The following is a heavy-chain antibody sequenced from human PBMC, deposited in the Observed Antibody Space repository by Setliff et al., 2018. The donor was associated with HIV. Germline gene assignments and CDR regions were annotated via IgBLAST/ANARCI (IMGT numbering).Heavy chain of an antibody. Sequence: ASVKVSCKASGYIFTDYYMHWVRQAPGQELGWMGRINPNSGGTNYAQKFQGRVTMTPDTSTSTAYMELRRLRSDDTAVYYCVRDEEAVAPSAAFDIWGQGTMVTVSS. D-gene: IGHD6-19*01. J-gene: IGHJ3*02. CDR1: GYIFTDYY. CDR2: INPNSGGT. CDR3: VRDEEAVAPSAAFDI. V-gene: IGHV1-2*06.